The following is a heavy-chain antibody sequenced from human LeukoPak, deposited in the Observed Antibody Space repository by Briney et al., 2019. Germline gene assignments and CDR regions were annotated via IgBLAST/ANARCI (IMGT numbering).Heavy chain of an antibody. J-gene: IGHJ4*02. CDR1: GFTFSRYR. V-gene: IGHV3-21*01. Sequence: GGSLRVSCAASGFTFSRYRMNWVGQAPGKGLEWVSSISSSSSYIYYADSVKGRFTISRDNAKNSLYLQMNSLRAEDTAVYYCAREYGIAAAGPDYWGQGTLVTVSS. CDR3: AREYGIAAAGPDY. CDR2: ISSSSSYI. D-gene: IGHD6-13*01.